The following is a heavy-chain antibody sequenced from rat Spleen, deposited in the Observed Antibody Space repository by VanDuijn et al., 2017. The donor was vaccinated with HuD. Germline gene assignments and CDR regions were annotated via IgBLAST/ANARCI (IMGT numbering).Heavy chain of an antibody. V-gene: IGHV5-17*01. CDR1: GFTFSDYA. Sequence: EVQLVESGGGLVQPGRSLKLSCAASGFTFSDYAMAWVRQARKKGLEWVATISYDGSSTYYRDSVMGRFTISRDNAKSTLYLHMDSLRSEDTATYYWARQGDSNAGYPLFAYWGQGTLVTVFS. D-gene: IGHD4-3*01. CDR3: ARQGDSNAGYPLFAY. J-gene: IGHJ3*01. CDR2: ISYDGSST.